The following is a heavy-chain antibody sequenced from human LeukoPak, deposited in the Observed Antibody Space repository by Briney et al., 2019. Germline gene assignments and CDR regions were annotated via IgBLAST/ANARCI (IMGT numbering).Heavy chain of an antibody. CDR2: INPTGGGT. V-gene: IGHV1-46*04. J-gene: IGHJ4*02. D-gene: IGHD4-17*01. CDR1: GYTFTGYY. Sequence: ASVKVSCKASGYTFTGYYMHWVRQAPGQGLEWMGIINPTGGGTTYAQKLQGRVTMTRDTSTSTVLMELSSLRSEDTAVYYCARGNPTHYGDYLYYFDFWGQGTLVTVSS. CDR3: ARGNPTHYGDYLYYFDF.